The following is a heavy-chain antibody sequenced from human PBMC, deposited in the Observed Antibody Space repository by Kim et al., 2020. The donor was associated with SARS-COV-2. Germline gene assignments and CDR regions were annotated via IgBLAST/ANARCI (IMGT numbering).Heavy chain of an antibody. D-gene: IGHD4-17*01. CDR3: ATGGATVTVT. Sequence: ASVKVSCKASGYSFTSYDINWVRQAPGQGLEWMGLMNPNTGHTDYAQRLQGRLTLTKNTSIGTAYMELSSLRSEDTAVYYCATGGATVTVTWGQGTLVTVSS. CDR1: GYSFTSYD. CDR2: MNPNTGHT. V-gene: IGHV1-8*01. J-gene: IGHJ5*02.